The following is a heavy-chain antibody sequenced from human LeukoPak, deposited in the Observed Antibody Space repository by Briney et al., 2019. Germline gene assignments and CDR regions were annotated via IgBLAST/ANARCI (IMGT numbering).Heavy chain of an antibody. CDR3: ARHVDSSGWYRSYFDY. Sequence: SETPSLTCTVSGGSISSSSYYWGWIRQPPGKGLEWIGGIYYSGSTYYNPSPKSRVTISVDTSKNQFSLKLSSVTAADTAVYYCARHVDSSGWYRSYFDYWGQGTLVSVSS. V-gene: IGHV4-39*01. D-gene: IGHD6-19*01. CDR1: GGSISSSSYY. J-gene: IGHJ4*02. CDR2: IYYSGST.